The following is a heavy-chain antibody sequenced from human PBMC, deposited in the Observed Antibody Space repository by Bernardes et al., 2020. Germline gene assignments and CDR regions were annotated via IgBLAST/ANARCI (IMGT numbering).Heavy chain of an antibody. CDR3: PRSNPARSAYYFAKSYFQH. D-gene: IGHD3-22*01. CDR2: ISSNVGST. J-gene: IGHJ1*01. Sequence: GSLSPSCAVSLFTLCIYALHSVRHAPAKGLGYVSGISSNVGSTYYATSVKVRFIISRDNSKNTLYLQMGSLRAEDLAVICSPRSNPARSAYYFAKSYFQHKGQGTLVPVSS. V-gene: IGHV3-64*01. CDR1: LFTLCIYA.